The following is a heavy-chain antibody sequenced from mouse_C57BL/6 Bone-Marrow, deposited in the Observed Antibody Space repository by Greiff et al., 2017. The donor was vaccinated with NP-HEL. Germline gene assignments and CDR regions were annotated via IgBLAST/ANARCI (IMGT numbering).Heavy chain of an antibody. CDR1: GYAFSSYW. D-gene: IGHD4-1*01. J-gene: IGHJ2*01. Sequence: VQLKESGASVKISCKASGYAFSSYWMNWVKQRPGKGLEWIGQIYPGDGDTNYNGKFKGKATLTADKSSSTAYMQLSSLTSEDSAVYFCARGNWDIDYWGQGTTLTVSS. CDR3: ARGNWDIDY. CDR2: IYPGDGDT. V-gene: IGHV1-80*01.